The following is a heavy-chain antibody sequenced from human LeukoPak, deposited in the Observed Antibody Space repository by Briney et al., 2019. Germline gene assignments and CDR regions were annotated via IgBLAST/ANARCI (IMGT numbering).Heavy chain of an antibody. Sequence: ASVKVSCKASAYTFTSYYMHWVRQAPGQGLEWMGIINPSGGSTSYAQKFQGRVTMTRDMSTSTVYMELSRLRSDDTAVYYCARDFLDSSSDYWGQGTLVTVSS. CDR3: ARDFLDSSSDY. CDR2: INPSGGST. CDR1: AYTFTSYY. D-gene: IGHD3-22*01. V-gene: IGHV1-46*01. J-gene: IGHJ4*02.